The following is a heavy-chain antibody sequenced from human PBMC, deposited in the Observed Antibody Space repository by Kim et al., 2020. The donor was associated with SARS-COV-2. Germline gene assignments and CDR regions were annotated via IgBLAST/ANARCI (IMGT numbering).Heavy chain of an antibody. D-gene: IGHD3-22*01. Sequence: SHADSVQGRFTISRDNAKTTLYLQMNSRRAEDTAVYYCARGMIVGGAIDIWGQGTMVTVSS. V-gene: IGHV3-74*01. J-gene: IGHJ3*02. CDR3: ARGMIVGGAIDI.